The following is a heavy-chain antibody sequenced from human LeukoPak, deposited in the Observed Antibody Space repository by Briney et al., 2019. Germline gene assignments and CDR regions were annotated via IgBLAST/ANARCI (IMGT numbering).Heavy chain of an antibody. CDR2: IYTSGST. CDR1: GGSISSGSYY. Sequence: PSETLSLTCTVSGGSISSGSYYWSWIRQPAGKGLEWIGRIYTSGSTNYNLSLKSRVTISVDTSKDQFSLKLSSVTAADTAVYYCARDNSYDSSGYDPWGQGTLVTVSS. D-gene: IGHD3-22*01. CDR3: ARDNSYDSSGYDP. V-gene: IGHV4-61*02. J-gene: IGHJ5*02.